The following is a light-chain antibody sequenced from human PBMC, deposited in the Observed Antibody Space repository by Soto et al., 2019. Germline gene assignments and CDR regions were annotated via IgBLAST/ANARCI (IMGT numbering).Light chain of an antibody. CDR1: SSDVGSYKD. Sequence: QSALTQPRSVSGSPGQSVTISCTGTSSDVGSYKDVSWYQHHPGKVPKLMTYDVSERPSGVPDRFSGSKSGNTASLTISGLQAEDEAIYYCCAYADTFYVFGTGTKVTVL. CDR3: CAYADTFYV. CDR2: DVS. V-gene: IGLV2-11*01. J-gene: IGLJ1*01.